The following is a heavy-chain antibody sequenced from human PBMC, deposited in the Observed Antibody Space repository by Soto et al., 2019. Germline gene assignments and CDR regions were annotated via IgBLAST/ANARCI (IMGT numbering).Heavy chain of an antibody. D-gene: IGHD3-3*01. CDR1: GFTVSSNX. Sequence: EVQLVETGGGLIQPGGSLRLSCAASGFTVSSNXXXWVRQAPGKGLEWVSVIYSGGSTYYADSVKGRFTISRDNSKNTLYLQMNSLRAEDTAVYYCARVLLLNYDFWSGYYDYWGQGTLVTVSS. V-gene: IGHV3-53*02. J-gene: IGHJ4*02. CDR2: IYSGGST. CDR3: ARVLLLNYDFWSGYYDY.